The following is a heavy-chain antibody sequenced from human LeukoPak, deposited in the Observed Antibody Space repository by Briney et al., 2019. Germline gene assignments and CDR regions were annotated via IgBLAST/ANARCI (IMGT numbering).Heavy chain of an antibody. CDR1: GFTFSSYA. D-gene: IGHD3-10*01. CDR3: ARGSAPGGYYYGSGSYYTPFDY. J-gene: IGHJ4*02. CDR2: ISYDGSNK. Sequence: GGSLRLSCAASGFTFSSYAMHWVRQAPGKGLEWVAVISYDGSNKYYADSVKGRFTISRDNSKNTLYLQMNSLRAEDTAVYYCARGSAPGGYYYGSGSYYTPFDYWGQGTLVTVSS. V-gene: IGHV3-30*04.